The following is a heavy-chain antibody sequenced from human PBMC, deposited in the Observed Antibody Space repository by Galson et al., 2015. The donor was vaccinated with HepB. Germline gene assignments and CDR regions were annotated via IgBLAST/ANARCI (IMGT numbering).Heavy chain of an antibody. D-gene: IGHD6-6*01. CDR1: GFTVSSNY. Sequence: SLRLSCAASGFTVSSNYTSWVRQAPGKGLEWVSVIYSGGSTYYADSVKGRFTISRDNSKNTLYLQMNSLRAEDTAVYYCARGNKKLLDAFDIWGQGAMVTVSS. CDR2: IYSGGST. V-gene: IGHV3-53*01. CDR3: ARGNKKLLDAFDI. J-gene: IGHJ3*02.